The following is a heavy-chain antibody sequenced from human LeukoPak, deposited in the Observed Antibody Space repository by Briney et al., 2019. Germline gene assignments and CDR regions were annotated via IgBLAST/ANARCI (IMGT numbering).Heavy chain of an antibody. CDR3: ATEPGIGYAFDI. V-gene: IGHV3-7*01. Sequence: GGPLRLSWAASGITFSNYWMSWVRQAPAKGLEWVANINPDGSEKNYAHSVKGRFTISRDNAKNSLSLQMNSLRAEDTAVYYCATEPGIGYAFDIWGQGRMVTVSS. D-gene: IGHD2-15*01. J-gene: IGHJ3*02. CDR2: INPDGSEK. CDR1: GITFSNYW.